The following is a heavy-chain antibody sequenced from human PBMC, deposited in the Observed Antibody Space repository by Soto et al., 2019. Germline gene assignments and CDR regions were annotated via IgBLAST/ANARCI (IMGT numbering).Heavy chain of an antibody. CDR1: GGSISSGGYY. CDR2: IYYSGTT. V-gene: IGHV4-31*03. D-gene: IGHD2-21*01. J-gene: IGHJ6*02. CDR3: AASCVGCGGFNYYGMDV. Sequence: SETLSLTCTVSGGSISSGGYYWNWIRQHPGKGLKWIGYIYYSGTTYYNPSLKSRVTISVDTSKNQFSLKLSSVTAADTAVYYCAASCVGCGGFNYYGMDVWGQGTTVTVSS.